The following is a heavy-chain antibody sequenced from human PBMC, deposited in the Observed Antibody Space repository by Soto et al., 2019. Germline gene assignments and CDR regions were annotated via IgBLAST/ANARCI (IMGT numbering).Heavy chain of an antibody. CDR3: ARPRSKSSSGFDI. D-gene: IGHD6-6*01. CDR2: INTDGSAR. V-gene: IGHV3-74*01. J-gene: IGHJ3*02. CDR1: GFTFSSHW. Sequence: EVQLAESGGGLVQPGGSLRLSCAASGFTFSSHWMHWVRQAPGQGLGGVSRINTDGSARDYADSVKGRFTISRDNAKNTVYLQRNSLRVEDTAVYYCARPRSKSSSGFDIWGQGTMVTVSS.